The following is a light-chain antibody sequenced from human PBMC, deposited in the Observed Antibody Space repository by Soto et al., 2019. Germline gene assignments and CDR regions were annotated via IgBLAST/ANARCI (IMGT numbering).Light chain of an antibody. V-gene: IGKV1-6*01. Sequence: AIQMTQSPSSLSASVGDSVTLTCRASQSISSYLSWYQQKPGKAPTLLIYAASNLQSGVPSRFRGSRSGTEFTLTISSLKNEDFATYHCLQDHDDTWTFGQGTKVDIK. CDR3: LQDHDDTWT. CDR2: AAS. J-gene: IGKJ1*01. CDR1: QSISSY.